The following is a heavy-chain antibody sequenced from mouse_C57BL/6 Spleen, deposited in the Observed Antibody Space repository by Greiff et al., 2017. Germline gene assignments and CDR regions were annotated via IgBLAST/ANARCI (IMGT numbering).Heavy chain of an antibody. CDR2: ISSGGDYI. CDR3: TREDLHYAMDY. Sequence: EVKLVESGEGLVKPGGSLKLSCAASGFTFSSYAMSWVRQTPEKRLEWVAYISSGGDYIYYADTVKGRFTISRDNARNTLYLQMSSLKSEDTAMXYCTREDLHYAMDYWGQGTSVTVSS. J-gene: IGHJ4*01. V-gene: IGHV5-9-1*02. CDR1: GFTFSSYA.